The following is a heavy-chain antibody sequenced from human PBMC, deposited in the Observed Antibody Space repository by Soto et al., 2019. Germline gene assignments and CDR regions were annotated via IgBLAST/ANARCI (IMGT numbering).Heavy chain of an antibody. CDR1: GYTFTNSA. CDR2: IVVGSGDT. Sequence: QMQLVQSGPEVKKPGTSVKVSCKGSGYTFTNSAVQWVRQARGQRLEWMGWIVVGSGDTKYAQKFQERVTFTRDVSTSTAYMELSSLNSEDTAVYYCAADGGYPWGQGTLVTVSS. D-gene: IGHD3-16*01. CDR3: AADGGYP. V-gene: IGHV1-58*01. J-gene: IGHJ5*02.